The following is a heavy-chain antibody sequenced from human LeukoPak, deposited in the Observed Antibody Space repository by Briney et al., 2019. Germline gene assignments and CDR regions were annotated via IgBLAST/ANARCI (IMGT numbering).Heavy chain of an antibody. D-gene: IGHD2/OR15-2a*01. Sequence: GGSLRLSCAASGFTFSSYAMHWVRQAPGKGLEWVAVIWYDGSNKYYADSVKGRFTISRDNSKNTLYLQMNSLRAEDTAVYYCARVRIRSPFDIWGQGTMVTVSS. CDR1: GFTFSSYA. V-gene: IGHV3-33*01. J-gene: IGHJ3*02. CDR2: IWYDGSNK. CDR3: ARVRIRSPFDI.